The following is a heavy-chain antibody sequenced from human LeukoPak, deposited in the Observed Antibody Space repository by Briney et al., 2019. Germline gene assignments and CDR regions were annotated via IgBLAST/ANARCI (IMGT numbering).Heavy chain of an antibody. CDR1: GGSSSSNSYY. V-gene: IGHV4-39*06. CDR2: ICHSGST. J-gene: IGHJ4*02. D-gene: IGHD3-10*01. Sequence: SETLSLTCTVSGGSSSSNSYYCDWVRQPPGKGLEWLGTICHSGSTYHNPSLKSRVTISADTNSVTAADTAVYYCVRDRGETTFFDYWGQGTLVTVSS. CDR3: VRDRGETTFFDY.